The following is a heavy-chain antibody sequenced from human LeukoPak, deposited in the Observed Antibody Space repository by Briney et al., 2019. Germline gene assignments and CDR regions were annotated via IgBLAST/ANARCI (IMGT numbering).Heavy chain of an antibody. J-gene: IGHJ3*02. CDR3: AKDIADYQDTSGHSGGSDI. CDR1: GFPFRSYG. V-gene: IGHV3-33*06. D-gene: IGHD3-22*01. CDR2: LWYDGSNK. Sequence: GGAPRLSLSASGFPFRSYGMQGGRPAPGGGVGGGGGLWYDGSNKYYADSVKGRFTISRDNSKNTLYLQMNSLRAEDTAVYYCAKDIADYQDTSGHSGGSDIWGQGTMVTVSS.